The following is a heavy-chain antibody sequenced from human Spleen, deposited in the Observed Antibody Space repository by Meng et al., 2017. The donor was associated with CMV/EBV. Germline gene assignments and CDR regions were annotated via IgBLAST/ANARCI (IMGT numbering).Heavy chain of an antibody. Sequence: AHGYTFTSYALSWVRQAPGQGLEWMGWINTNTAIPTYAQGFTERFVFSLDTSVSTTYLQISSLKAEDTAVYYCARVHSSGYYGPNDYWGQGTLVTVSS. CDR1: GYTFTSYA. CDR3: ARVHSSGYYGPNDY. D-gene: IGHD3-22*01. V-gene: IGHV7-4-1*02. CDR2: INTNTAIP. J-gene: IGHJ4*02.